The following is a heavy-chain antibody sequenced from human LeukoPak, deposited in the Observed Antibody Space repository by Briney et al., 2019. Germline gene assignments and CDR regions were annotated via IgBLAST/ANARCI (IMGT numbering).Heavy chain of an antibody. D-gene: IGHD3-3*02. V-gene: IGHV4-39*01. J-gene: IGHJ4*02. CDR3: ARHRVFSTFGY. Sequence: PSATLFLTCTVSGGSISGSTYYWGWIRQPPGKGLEWIGSIYYSGSTYYNPSLKSRVTISVDTSKNQFSLKLSSVTAADTAVYYCARHRVFSTFGYWGQGTLVSVSS. CDR2: IYYSGST. CDR1: GGSISGSTYY.